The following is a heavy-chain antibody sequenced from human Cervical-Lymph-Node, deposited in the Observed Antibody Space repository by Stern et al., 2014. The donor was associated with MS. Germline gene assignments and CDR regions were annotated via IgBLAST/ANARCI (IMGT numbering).Heavy chain of an antibody. Sequence: QVQLGQSGAEVKKPGSSVKVSCRASGGTFGSFAVNWVRQAPGQGLEWMGGIIPIFGTANCAQRFQGRVNITADESTTTAYMELNSLTSDDTAVYFCTREAIGHSGTFDFWGQGTLVTVSS. J-gene: IGHJ4*02. CDR1: GGTFGSFA. V-gene: IGHV1-69*01. CDR3: TREAIGHSGTFDF. D-gene: IGHD5-12*01. CDR2: IIPIFGTA.